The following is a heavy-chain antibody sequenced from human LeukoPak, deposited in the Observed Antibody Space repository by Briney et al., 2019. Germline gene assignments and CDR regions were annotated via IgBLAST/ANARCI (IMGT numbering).Heavy chain of an antibody. CDR2: LHLSGGDI. J-gene: IGHJ4*02. D-gene: IGHD1-1*01. Sequence: GGSLRLSCAASGFSFSNYAMTWVRQAPGKGLEWVSSLHLSGGDIYYADSVKGRFIISRDNSRNTLYLQMNSLRVDDTAVYYCAKDLTGTYSDYFDYWGQGTLVTVSS. CDR3: AKDLTGTYSDYFDY. V-gene: IGHV3-23*01. CDR1: GFSFSNYA.